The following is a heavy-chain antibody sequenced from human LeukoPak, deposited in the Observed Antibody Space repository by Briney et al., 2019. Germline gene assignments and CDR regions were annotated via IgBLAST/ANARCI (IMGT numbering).Heavy chain of an antibody. CDR2: INAGNGNT. CDR3: ARAANYVTIFGVVTPGAFDI. CDR1: GYTFTSYA. D-gene: IGHD3-3*01. J-gene: IGHJ3*02. V-gene: IGHV1-3*01. Sequence: ASVNVSCKASGYTFTSYAMHWVRQAPGQRLEWMGWINAGNGNTKYSQKFQGRVTITRDTSASTAYMELSSLRSEDTAVYYCARAANYVTIFGVVTPGAFDIWGQGTMVTVSS.